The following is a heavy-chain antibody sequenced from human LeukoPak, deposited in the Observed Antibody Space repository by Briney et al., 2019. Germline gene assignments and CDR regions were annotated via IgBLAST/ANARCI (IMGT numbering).Heavy chain of an antibody. D-gene: IGHD5-18*01. J-gene: IGHJ4*02. CDR2: ISGSGGST. Sequence: TGGSLRLSCAASGFTFSSYAMSWVRQAPGKGLEWVSAISGSGGSTYYADFVKGQFTISRDNSKNTLYLQINSLRAEDTAVYYCAKDSYGPYPHWGQGTLVTVSA. CDR3: AKDSYGPYPH. V-gene: IGHV3-23*01. CDR1: GFTFSSYA.